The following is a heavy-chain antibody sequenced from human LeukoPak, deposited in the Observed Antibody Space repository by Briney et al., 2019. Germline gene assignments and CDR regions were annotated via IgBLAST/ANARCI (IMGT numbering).Heavy chain of an antibody. CDR1: GYTFTGYY. D-gene: IGHD6-13*01. V-gene: IGHV1-2*06. CDR3: AKVPPSITSAGNRLGP. CDR2: INPNTGGT. Sequence: GASVKVSCKASGYTFTGYYIHWVRQAPGQGLEWMGRINPNTGGTDYAQKFQGRVTMTRDTSITTAYMELSRPTSDDTAIYYCAKVPPSITSAGNRLGPWGQGALVTVSS. J-gene: IGHJ5*02.